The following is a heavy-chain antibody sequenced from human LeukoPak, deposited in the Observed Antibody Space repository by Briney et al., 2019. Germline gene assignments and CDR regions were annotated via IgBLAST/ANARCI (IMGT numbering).Heavy chain of an antibody. D-gene: IGHD6-6*01. Sequence: SETLTLTCTASGFSISSYYMSWIRQPPGKGLEWIGYIYYSGSTNYNPSLKSRVTISVDTSKNQFSLKLSSVTAADTAVYYCAGYSVAARQVDYWGQGTLVTVSS. CDR1: GFSISSYY. CDR3: AGYSVAARQVDY. V-gene: IGHV4-59*08. CDR2: IYYSGST. J-gene: IGHJ4*02.